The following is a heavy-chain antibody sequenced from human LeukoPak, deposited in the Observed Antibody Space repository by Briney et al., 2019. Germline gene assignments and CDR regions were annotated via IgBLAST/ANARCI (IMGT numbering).Heavy chain of an antibody. Sequence: GGSLRLSCSASGFTFRSHWMTGVRQVPGKGLEWVANIQQDGGETYYVDSVTGRFTISRDNAKNSLYLQMSSLKVEDTAVYYCARGVRWFDPWGQGTLVTVSS. V-gene: IGHV3-7*01. CDR1: GFTFRSHW. CDR2: IQQDGGET. CDR3: ARGVRWFDP. J-gene: IGHJ5*02. D-gene: IGHD3-10*01.